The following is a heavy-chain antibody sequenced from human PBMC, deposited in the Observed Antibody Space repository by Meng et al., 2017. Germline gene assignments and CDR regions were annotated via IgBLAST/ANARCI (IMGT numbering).Heavy chain of an antibody. CDR2: IYYSGST. CDR3: ARAYYDSSPDY. D-gene: IGHD3-22*01. Sequence: ESLKISCTVSGGSISSSSYYWGGIRQPPGKGLEWIGSIYYSGSTYYNPSLKSRVTISVDTSKNQFSLKLSSVTAADTAVYYCARAYYDSSPDYWGQGTLVTVSS. V-gene: IGHV4-39*07. J-gene: IGHJ4*02. CDR1: GGSISSSSYY.